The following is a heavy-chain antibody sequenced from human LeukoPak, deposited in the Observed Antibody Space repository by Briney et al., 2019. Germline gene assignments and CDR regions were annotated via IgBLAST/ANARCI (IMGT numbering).Heavy chain of an antibody. D-gene: IGHD5-12*01. CDR2: ISGSGGST. CDR3: AKDYGSGYDFRHFDY. V-gene: IGHV3-23*01. Sequence: GGSLRLSCAASGFTFSSYAMSWVRQAPGKGLEWVSAISGSGGSTYYADSVKGRFTISRDNSKNTLYLQMNSLRAEDTAVYYCAKDYGSGYDFRHFDYWGQGTLVSVSS. J-gene: IGHJ4*02. CDR1: GFTFSSYA.